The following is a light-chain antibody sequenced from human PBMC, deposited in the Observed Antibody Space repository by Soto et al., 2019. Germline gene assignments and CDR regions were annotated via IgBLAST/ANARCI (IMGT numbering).Light chain of an antibody. CDR3: QQYSGSPPTT. CDR2: GAS. J-gene: IGKJ5*01. V-gene: IGKV3-20*01. Sequence: EIVLTQSPGTLSLSPGERATLSCRASQSVSSNYLAWYQQKPAQAPRLLIYGASPRAAGIPDRFSGSGSGTDFTLTISRLEPEDFAVYYCQQYSGSPPTTFRQGTRLEIE. CDR1: QSVSSNY.